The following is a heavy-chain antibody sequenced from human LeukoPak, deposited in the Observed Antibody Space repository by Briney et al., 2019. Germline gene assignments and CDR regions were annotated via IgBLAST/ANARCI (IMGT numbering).Heavy chain of an antibody. D-gene: IGHD2-2*01. V-gene: IGHV3-7*04. CDR2: IKQDGSEK. Sequence: EGSLRLSCAASGFTFSNYWMSWVRQAPGKGLEWVANIKQDGSEKYYVDSVKGRFTISRDNAKNSLYLQMNSLRAEDTAVYNCARTAGYSSIVFDIWGQGTMVTVSS. J-gene: IGHJ3*02. CDR3: ARTAGYSSIVFDI. CDR1: GFTFSNYW.